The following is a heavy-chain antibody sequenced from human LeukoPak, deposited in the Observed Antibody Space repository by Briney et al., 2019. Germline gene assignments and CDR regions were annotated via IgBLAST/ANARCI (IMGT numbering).Heavy chain of an antibody. D-gene: IGHD3-22*01. Sequence: GGSLRLSCAASGFTFSSYGMHWVRQAPGKGLEWVAVISYDGSNKYYADSVKGRFTISRDNSKNTQYLQMNSLRAEDTAVYYCARLYYYDSSDDAFDIWGQGTMVTVSS. CDR2: ISYDGSNK. J-gene: IGHJ3*02. CDR1: GFTFSSYG. CDR3: ARLYYYDSSDDAFDI. V-gene: IGHV3-30*03.